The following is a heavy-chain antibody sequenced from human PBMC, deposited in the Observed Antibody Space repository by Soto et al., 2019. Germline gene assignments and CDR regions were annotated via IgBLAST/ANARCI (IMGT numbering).Heavy chain of an antibody. Sequence: QVQLVQSGAEMKKPGASVKISCKASGYYFTGYYMHWVRQAPGQGLEWMGWINPNSGVTNYAQRFQGRVTMTRDTSISTAYLEVKRLTPDDTAVDYCATNLFSSTSRGSDFDPWGQGTLVIVSS. V-gene: IGHV1-2*02. CDR1: GYYFTGYY. CDR3: ATNLFSSTSRGSDFDP. J-gene: IGHJ5*02. CDR2: INPNSGVT. D-gene: IGHD6-19*01.